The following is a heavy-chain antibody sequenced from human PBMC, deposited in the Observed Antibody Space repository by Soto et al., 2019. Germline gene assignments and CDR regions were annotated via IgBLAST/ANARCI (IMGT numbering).Heavy chain of an antibody. CDR2: IYYSGST. J-gene: IGHJ4*02. CDR1: GGSISSYY. V-gene: IGHV4-59*01. CDR3: ARARTSQRFDY. Sequence: SETLSLTCTVSGGSISSYYWSWIRQPPGKGLEWIGYIYYSGSTNYNPSLKSRVTISVDTSKNQFSLKLSSVTAADTAVYYCARARTSQRFDYWGQGTLVTVSS. D-gene: IGHD1-1*01.